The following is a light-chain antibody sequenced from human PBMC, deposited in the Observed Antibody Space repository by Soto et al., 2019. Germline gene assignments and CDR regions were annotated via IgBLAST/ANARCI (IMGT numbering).Light chain of an antibody. CDR1: NSDVGSYNL. CDR3: CSFAGTSTYWV. CDR2: EVD. Sequence: QSALTQPASVSGSPGQSITISCTGTNSDVGSYNLVSWYQKHPGKDPKLIIYEVDKRPSGVSNRFSGSKSGTTASLTLSGLQADDEADYYCCSFAGTSTYWVFGGGTKLTVL. V-gene: IGLV2-23*02. J-gene: IGLJ3*02.